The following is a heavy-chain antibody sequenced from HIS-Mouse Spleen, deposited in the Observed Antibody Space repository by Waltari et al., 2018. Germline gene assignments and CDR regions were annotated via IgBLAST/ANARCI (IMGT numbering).Heavy chain of an antibody. V-gene: IGHV4-39*07. CDR1: GGPIRSSSYY. D-gene: IGHD6-13*01. CDR3: AREIPYSSSWYDWYFDL. CDR2: IYYSGST. J-gene: IGHJ2*01. Sequence: QLQLQESGPGLVKPSETLSLTCPVSGGPIRSSSYYWGWIRQPPGKGLEWLGSIYYSGSTYYNPSLKSRVTISVDTSKNQFSLKLSSVTAADTAVYYCAREIPYSSSWYDWYFDLWGRGTLVTVSS.